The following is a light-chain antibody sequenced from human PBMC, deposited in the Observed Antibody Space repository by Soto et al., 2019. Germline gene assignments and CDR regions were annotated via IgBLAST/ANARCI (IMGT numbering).Light chain of an antibody. CDR2: GAS. V-gene: IGKV3-20*01. CDR1: QSVSSSY. Sequence: EIVLTQSPGTLSLSPGERATLSCRASQSVSSSYLAWYQQKPGQAPRLLIYGASSRATGIPDRFSGSGSGADFTLTIRRLEPEDFAVYYCQQYGSSPPCTFGQGTTGDIK. J-gene: IGKJ1*01. CDR3: QQYGSSPPCT.